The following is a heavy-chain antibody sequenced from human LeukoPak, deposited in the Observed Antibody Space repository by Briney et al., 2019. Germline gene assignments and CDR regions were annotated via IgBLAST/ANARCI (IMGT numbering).Heavy chain of an antibody. CDR3: ARVYYYDSSGYYYAY. CDR1: GYTFTGYY. D-gene: IGHD3-22*01. V-gene: IGHV1-2*02. CDR2: IDPNSGGT. J-gene: IGHJ4*02. Sequence: ASVKVSCKASGYTFTGYYMHWVRQAPGQGLEWMGWIDPNSGGTNYAQKFQGRVTMTRDTSISTAYMELSRLRSDDTAVYYCARVYYYDSSGYYYAYWGLGTLVTVSS.